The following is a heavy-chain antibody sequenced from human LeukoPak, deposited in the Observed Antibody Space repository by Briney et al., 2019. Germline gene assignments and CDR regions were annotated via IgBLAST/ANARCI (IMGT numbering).Heavy chain of an antibody. J-gene: IGHJ6*03. CDR2: INPSGGST. CDR1: GYTFTSYY. V-gene: IGHV1-46*01. D-gene: IGHD3-10*01. CDR3: ARGNYGSGSNSDYYYYMDV. Sequence: ASMKVSCKASGYTFTSYYMHWVRQAPGQGLEWMGIINPSGGSTSYAQKFQGRVTMTRDMSTSTVYMELSSLRSEDTAVYYCARGNYGSGSNSDYYYYMDVWGKGTTVTVSS.